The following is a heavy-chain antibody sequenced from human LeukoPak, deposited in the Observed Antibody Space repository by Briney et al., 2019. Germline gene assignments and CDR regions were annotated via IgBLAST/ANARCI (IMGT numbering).Heavy chain of an antibody. CDR3: ARAAPFYGSGSYAGSWFDP. J-gene: IGHJ5*02. Sequence: SVKVSCKASGGTFSSYAISWVRQAPGQGLEWMGGIIPMFGTANYAEKFQGRVTITADKSTRTAYMELSSLRSEDTAVYYCARAAPFYGSGSYAGSWFDPWGQGTLVTVSS. D-gene: IGHD3-10*01. V-gene: IGHV1-69*06. CDR2: IIPMFGTA. CDR1: GGTFSSYA.